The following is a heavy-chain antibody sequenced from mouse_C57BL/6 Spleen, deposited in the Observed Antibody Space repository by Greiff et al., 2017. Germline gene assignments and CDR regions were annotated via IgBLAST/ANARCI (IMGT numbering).Heavy chain of an antibody. J-gene: IGHJ2*01. CDR3: ARYDYGYYFDY. CDR1: GYSFTGYY. V-gene: IGHV1-42*01. CDR2: INPSTGGT. Sequence: SGPELVKPGASVKISCTASGYSFTGYYMNWVKQSPEKSLEWIGEINPSTGGTTYNQKFKAKATLTVDKSSSTAYMQLKSLTSEDSAVYYCARYDYGYYFDYWGQGTTLTVSS. D-gene: IGHD1-2*01.